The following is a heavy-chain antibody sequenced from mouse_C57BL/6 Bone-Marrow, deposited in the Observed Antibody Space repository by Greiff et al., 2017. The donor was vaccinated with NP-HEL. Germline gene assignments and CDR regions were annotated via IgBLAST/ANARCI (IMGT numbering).Heavy chain of an antibody. CDR3: ARRTGSYWYFDV. J-gene: IGHJ1*03. CDR2: IYPGGGYT. Sequence: LVESGAELVRPGTSVKMSCKASGYTFTNYWIGWAKQRPGHGLEWIGDIYPGGGYTNYNEKFKGKATLTADKSSSTAYMQFSSLTSEDSAIYYCARRTGSYWYFDVWGTGTTVTVSS. V-gene: IGHV1-63*01. CDR1: GYTFTNYW. D-gene: IGHD1-1*02.